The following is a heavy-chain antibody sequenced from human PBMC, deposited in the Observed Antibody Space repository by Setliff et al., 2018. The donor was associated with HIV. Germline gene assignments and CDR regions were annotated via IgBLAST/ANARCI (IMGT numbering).Heavy chain of an antibody. V-gene: IGHV4-4*02. CDR2: IAHSGNT. D-gene: IGHD6-13*01. Sequence: KTSETLSFTCAVSGGSISSGAWWSWVRQPPGKGLEWIGDIAHSGNTNHNPSLKSRVTILVDKSKNQFSLKLSSVSAADTAVYYCARAGGSPRSSRYMDVWGRGTTVTSP. J-gene: IGHJ6*03. CDR1: GGSISSGAW. CDR3: ARAGGSPRSSRYMDV.